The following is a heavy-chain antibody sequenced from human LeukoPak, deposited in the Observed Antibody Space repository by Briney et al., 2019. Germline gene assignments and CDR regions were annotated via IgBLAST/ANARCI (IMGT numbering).Heavy chain of an antibody. J-gene: IGHJ6*02. CDR3: AKGIDVAAAGTDYYGMDV. Sequence: PGGSLRLSCAASGFTFSSYSMNWVRQAPGKGLEWVSYISSSSSTIYYADSVKGRFTISRDNSKNTLYLQMNSLRAEDTAVYYCAKGIDVAAAGTDYYGMDVWGQGTTVTVSS. D-gene: IGHD6-13*01. CDR2: ISSSSSTI. V-gene: IGHV3-48*01. CDR1: GFTFSSYS.